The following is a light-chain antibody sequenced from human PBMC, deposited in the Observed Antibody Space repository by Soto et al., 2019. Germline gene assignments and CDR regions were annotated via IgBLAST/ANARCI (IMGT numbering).Light chain of an antibody. Sequence: EIVMTQSPDTLSVSPGEGATLSCRVSQSIRSNLAWYQQRPGQAPRLLIYGASTRATGIPARFSGSGSGTEFTLTISSLQSEDFAVYYCQQYNNWPLTFGQGTRLEIK. CDR2: GAS. CDR1: QSIRSN. V-gene: IGKV3-15*01. CDR3: QQYNNWPLT. J-gene: IGKJ5*01.